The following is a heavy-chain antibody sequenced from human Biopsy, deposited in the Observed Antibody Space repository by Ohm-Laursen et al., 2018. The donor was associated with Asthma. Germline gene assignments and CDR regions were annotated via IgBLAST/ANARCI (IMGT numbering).Heavy chain of an antibody. D-gene: IGHD4-17*01. CDR1: GYTFIGCH. CDR3: AKVGHGYGDYVGYLDP. V-gene: IGHV1-2*06. J-gene: IGHJ5*02. Sequence: KVSCKASGYTFIGCHIHWMRQAPGQGLEWMGRINPNSGGTNYAQKFQGRVTMTRDTSISTAYMEVSRLRSDDTAVYYCAKVGHGYGDYVGYLDPWGQGTLVTVSS. CDR2: INPNSGGT.